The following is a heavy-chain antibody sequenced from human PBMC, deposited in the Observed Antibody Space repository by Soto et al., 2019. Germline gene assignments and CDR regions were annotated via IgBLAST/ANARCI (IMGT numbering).Heavy chain of an antibody. CDR1: GGSFSGYY. CDR3: ARGSTMVRGVISWLDP. V-gene: IGHV4-34*01. Sequence: SETLSLTCAVYGGSFSGYYWSWIRQPPGKGLEWIGEINHSGSTNYNPSLKSRVTISVDTSKNQFSLKLSSVTAADTAVYYCARGSTMVRGVISWLDPWGQGTLVT. CDR2: INHSGST. J-gene: IGHJ5*02. D-gene: IGHD3-10*01.